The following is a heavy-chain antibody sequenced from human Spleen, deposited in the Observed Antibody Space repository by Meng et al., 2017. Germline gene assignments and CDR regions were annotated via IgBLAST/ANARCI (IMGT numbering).Heavy chain of an antibody. CDR3: ARDRPSYRVRGNNWFDP. Sequence: GESLKISCAASGFTFSSYSINWVRQAPGKGLEWVSSISGGSNYIYYADSLKGRFTISRDNAKNSLFLQMNSLRAEDTAVYYCARDRPSYRVRGNNWFDPWGQGTVVTVSS. CDR1: GFTFSSYS. D-gene: IGHD3-10*01. CDR2: ISGGSNYI. J-gene: IGHJ5*02. V-gene: IGHV3-21*01.